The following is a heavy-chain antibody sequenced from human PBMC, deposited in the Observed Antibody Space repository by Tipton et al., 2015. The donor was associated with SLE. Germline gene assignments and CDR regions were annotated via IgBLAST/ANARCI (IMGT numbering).Heavy chain of an antibody. Sequence: TLSLTCTASGGSITNYYWTWIRQTPGKGLEWIGNIYYTGNTNYNPSLKSRVTMSVDTSKSQFSLKLSSVTATDTAVYYCARRPPYQPRNEYFDLWGRGTLVTVSS. V-gene: IGHV4-59*08. CDR2: IYYTGNT. D-gene: IGHD2-2*01. J-gene: IGHJ2*01. CDR1: GGSITNYY. CDR3: ARRPPYQPRNEYFDL.